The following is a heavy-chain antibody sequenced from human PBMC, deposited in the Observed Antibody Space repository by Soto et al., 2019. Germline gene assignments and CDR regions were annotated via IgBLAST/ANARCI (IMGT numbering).Heavy chain of an antibody. CDR2: INHSGST. CDR3: ARGKVGATVPYYGMDV. J-gene: IGHJ6*02. D-gene: IGHD1-26*01. Sequence: PSETLSLTCAVYGGSFSGYYWRWIRQPPGKGLEWIGEINHSGSTNYNPSLKSRVTISVDTSKNQFSLKLSSVTAADTAVYYCARGKVGATVPYYGMDVWGQGTTVTVSS. V-gene: IGHV4-34*01. CDR1: GGSFSGYY.